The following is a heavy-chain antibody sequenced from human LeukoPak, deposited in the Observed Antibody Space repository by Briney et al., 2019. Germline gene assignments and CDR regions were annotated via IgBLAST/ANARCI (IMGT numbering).Heavy chain of an antibody. D-gene: IGHD2-15*01. CDR2: ISSSGSTI. CDR1: GFTFSSYE. Sequence: GGSLRLSCAASGFTFSSYEMNWVRQAPGKGLEWVSYISSSGSTIYYADSVKGRFTISRDNAKNSLYLQMNSLRAEDTAVYYCAKAGIVVVVAATLYDYWGQGTLVTVSS. V-gene: IGHV3-48*03. CDR3: AKAGIVVVVAATLYDY. J-gene: IGHJ4*02.